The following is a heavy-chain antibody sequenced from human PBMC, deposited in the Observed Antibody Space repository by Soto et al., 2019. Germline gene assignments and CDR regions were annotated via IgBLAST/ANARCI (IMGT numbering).Heavy chain of an antibody. D-gene: IGHD1-26*01. CDR2: IWYDGSNK. Sequence: QVQLVESGGGVVQPGRSLRLSCAASGFTFSSYGMHWVRQAPGKGLEWVAVIWYDGSNKYYADSVKDRFTISRDNSKNTLYLQMNSLRAEDTAVYYCAREAGQSGSRVYGMDVWGQGTTVTVSS. V-gene: IGHV3-33*01. CDR1: GFTFSSYG. J-gene: IGHJ6*02. CDR3: AREAGQSGSRVYGMDV.